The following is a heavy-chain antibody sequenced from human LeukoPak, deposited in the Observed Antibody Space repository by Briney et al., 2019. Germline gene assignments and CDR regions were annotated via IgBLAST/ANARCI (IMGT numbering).Heavy chain of an antibody. J-gene: IGHJ4*02. V-gene: IGHV3-9*01. CDR1: GFTFDDYA. CDR3: AKDISRGSGSSFDY. D-gene: IGHD1-26*01. CDR2: ISWNSGSI. Sequence: GGSLRLSCAASGFTFDDYAMHWVRQAPGKGLEWVSGISWNSGSIGYADSVKGRFTISRDNAKNSLYLQMSSLRAEDTALYYCAKDISRGSGSSFDYWGQGTLVTVSS.